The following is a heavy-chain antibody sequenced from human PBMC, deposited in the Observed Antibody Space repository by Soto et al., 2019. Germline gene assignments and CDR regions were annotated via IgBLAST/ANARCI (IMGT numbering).Heavy chain of an antibody. D-gene: IGHD3-9*01. CDR1: GGSFSGCY. V-gene: IGHV4-34*01. Sequence: QVQLQQWGAGPLRPLETLSLTCGVSGGSFSGCYWAWIRQSPGKGLEWIGEINDRGSINYNPSLKSRVSISVDTSKNHYSLNLRSVTAADTAVYYGARESHDILTGPPWVWYFDLWGRGTLVTVSS. CDR3: ARESHDILTGPPWVWYFDL. CDR2: INDRGSI. J-gene: IGHJ2*01.